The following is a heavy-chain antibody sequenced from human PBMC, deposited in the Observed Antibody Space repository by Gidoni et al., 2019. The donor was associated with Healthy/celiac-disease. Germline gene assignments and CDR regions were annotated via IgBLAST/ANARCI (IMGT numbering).Heavy chain of an antibody. J-gene: IGHJ6*03. Sequence: EVQLVESGGGLVQPGGSLRLSCSASGFTFRSYAMHWVRQAPGKGLEYVSAISSNGGSTYYADSVKGRFTISRDNSKNTLYLQMSSLRAEDTAVYYCVKGLRGSTVSIAALYYMDVWGKGTTVTVSS. CDR2: ISSNGGST. CDR1: GFTFRSYA. V-gene: IGHV3-64D*06. D-gene: IGHD6-6*01. CDR3: VKGLRGSTVSIAALYYMDV.